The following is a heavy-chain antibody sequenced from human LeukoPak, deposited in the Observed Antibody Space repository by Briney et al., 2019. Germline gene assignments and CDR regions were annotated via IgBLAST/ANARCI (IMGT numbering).Heavy chain of an antibody. CDR2: MNPNSGGT. J-gene: IGHJ4*02. D-gene: IGHD1-26*01. CDR3: ATVVRARGGDYFDY. CDR1: GYTFTGYY. V-gene: IGHV1-2*02. Sequence: ASVKVSCKASGYTFTGYYMHWVRQAPGQGLEWMGWMNPNSGGTNYAQKFQGRVTMTRDTSISTAYMELSRLRSDDTAVYSCATVVRARGGDYFDYWGQGTLVTVSS.